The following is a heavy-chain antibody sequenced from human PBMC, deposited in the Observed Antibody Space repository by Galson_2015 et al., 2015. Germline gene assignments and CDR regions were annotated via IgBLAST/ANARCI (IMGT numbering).Heavy chain of an antibody. V-gene: IGHV3-30-3*01. CDR1: GFNLDSYA. CDR2: IPYARSNK. J-gene: IGHJ5*02. D-gene: IGHD1-20*01. CDR3: ARDLYNWNDRWFDP. Sequence: APRLPRAASGFNLDSYAMHRGPPGPGQGVGWVGVIPYARSNKYYADSVKGRFTISRDNSKNTLYLQMNSLRAEDTAVYYCARDLYNWNDRWFDPWGQGTLVTVSS.